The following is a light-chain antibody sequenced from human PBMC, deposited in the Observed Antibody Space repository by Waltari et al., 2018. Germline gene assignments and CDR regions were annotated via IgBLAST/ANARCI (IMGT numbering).Light chain of an antibody. CDR2: GVS. V-gene: IGKV3-15*01. Sequence: EIVMPQSPATLSLSPGERATLSCRASQSVSSNLAWYQQKPGQAPRLLIYGVSIRVTGIPARFSGSGSGTEFTLTISSLQSEDFAVYYCQQYNNWPPYTFGQGTKLEI. CDR1: QSVSSN. J-gene: IGKJ2*01. CDR3: QQYNNWPPYT.